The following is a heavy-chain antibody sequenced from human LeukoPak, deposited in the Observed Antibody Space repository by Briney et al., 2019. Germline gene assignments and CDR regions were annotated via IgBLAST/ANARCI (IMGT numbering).Heavy chain of an antibody. CDR3: AELGITMIGGV. J-gene: IGHJ6*04. D-gene: IGHD3-10*02. CDR2: ISSSSSYI. CDR1: GFIFSSYG. V-gene: IGHV3-21*01. Sequence: GGSLRLSCAASGFIFSSYGMHWVRQAPGKGPEWVSSISSSSSYIYYADSVKGRFTISRDNAKNSLYLQMNSLRAEDTAVYYCAELGITMIGGVWGKGTTVTISS.